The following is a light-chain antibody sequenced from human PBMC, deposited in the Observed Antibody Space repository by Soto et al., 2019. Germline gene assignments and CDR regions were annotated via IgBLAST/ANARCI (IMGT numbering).Light chain of an antibody. CDR1: SSNIGAGYD. CDR2: GNS. V-gene: IGLV1-40*01. Sequence: QSALTQPPSVSGAPGQRVTISCTGSSSNIGAGYDVHWYQQLPGTAPKLLIYGNSNRPSGVPDRFSGSKSGTSASLAITGLQAEDEADYYCLSYDSSLSGWKVFGGGTKLTVL. CDR3: LSYDSSLSGWKV. J-gene: IGLJ2*01.